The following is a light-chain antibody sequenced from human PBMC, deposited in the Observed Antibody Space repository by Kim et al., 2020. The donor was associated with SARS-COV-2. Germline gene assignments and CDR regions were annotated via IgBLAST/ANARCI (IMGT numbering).Light chain of an antibody. J-gene: IGLJ2*01. Sequence: ATTTCSGSTANVGKTYVYCYRQHPRTAPNLLIYKNSPTPSGVPDPFSGSKSGTAASPAISGLQAEDEADYYCEAWDDGLNGLVFGGGTKLTVL. CDR1: TANVGKTY. CDR3: EAWDDGLNGLV. CDR2: KNS. V-gene: IGLV1-47*01.